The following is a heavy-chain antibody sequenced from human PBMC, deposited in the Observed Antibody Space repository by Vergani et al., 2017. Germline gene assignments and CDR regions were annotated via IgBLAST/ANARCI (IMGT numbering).Heavy chain of an antibody. J-gene: IGHJ4*02. CDR1: GYTFTSYG. Sequence: QVQLVQSGAEVKKPGASVKVSCKASGYTFTSYGISWVRQATGQGLEWMGRIIPILGIANYAQKFQGRVTITADKSTSTAYMELSSLRSEDTAVYYCAREDYYDSSGYYPSFDYWGQGTLVSVSS. CDR2: IIPILGIA. CDR3: AREDYYDSSGYYPSFDY. V-gene: IGHV1-69*04. D-gene: IGHD3-22*01.